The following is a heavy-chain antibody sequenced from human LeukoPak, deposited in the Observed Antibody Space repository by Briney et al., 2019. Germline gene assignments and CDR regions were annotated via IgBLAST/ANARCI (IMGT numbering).Heavy chain of an antibody. CDR3: ARDDYGDHYFDY. J-gene: IGHJ4*02. D-gene: IGHD4-17*01. Sequence: SETLSLTCTVSGGSISSYYWSWIRQPPGKGLEWIGYIYYSGSTYYNPSLKSRVTISVDTSKNQFSLKLSSVTAADTAVYYCARDDYGDHYFDYWGQGTLVTVSS. CDR1: GGSISSYY. CDR2: IYYSGST. V-gene: IGHV4-59*12.